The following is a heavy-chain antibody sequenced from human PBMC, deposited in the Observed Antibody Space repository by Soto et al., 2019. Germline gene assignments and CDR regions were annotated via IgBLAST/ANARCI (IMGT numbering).Heavy chain of an antibody. D-gene: IGHD3-10*01. CDR1: GFTVSTNY. J-gene: IGHJ3*02. CDR3: ARVSHSNYYYGWFAFDT. V-gene: IGHV3-53*04. CDR2: VYGDGNT. Sequence: HPGGSLRLSCAASGFTVSTNYMSWVRQAPGKGLEWVSVVYGDGNTYYADSVKGRFTISRHNSKNMLYLQMNSLRAEDTAVYYCARVSHSNYYYGWFAFDTWGQGTMVTVSS.